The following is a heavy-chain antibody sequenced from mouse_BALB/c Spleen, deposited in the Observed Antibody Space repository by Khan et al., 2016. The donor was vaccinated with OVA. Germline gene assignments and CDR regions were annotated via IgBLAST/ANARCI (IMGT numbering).Heavy chain of an antibody. CDR1: GYSITSDYA. CDR2: ISYSGST. V-gene: IGHV3-2*02. J-gene: IGHJ4*01. Sequence: EVQLQESGPGLVKPSQSPSLTCTVTGYSITSDYAWNWIRQFPGNKLEWMGYISYSGSTTYNPSLKSRISITRDTSKDQFFLQLKSVTSEDTATYYCASKLGRYYALDYWGQGTSVTVSS. CDR3: ASKLGRYYALDY. D-gene: IGHD4-1*01.